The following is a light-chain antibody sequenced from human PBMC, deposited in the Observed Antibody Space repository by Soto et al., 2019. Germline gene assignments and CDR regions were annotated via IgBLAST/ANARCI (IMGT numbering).Light chain of an antibody. CDR2: GAS. CDR1: QSVSSN. J-gene: IGKJ1*01. CDR3: QQYNNWPPNT. Sequence: EIVMTQSPATLSVSPGERVTLSCRASQSVSSNLAWYQQKPGQAPRLLIYGASTRAPGIPASFGGSGSGTAFTLXXXRXXXXAXXVYYCQQYNNWPPNTFGQGTKVDIK. V-gene: IGKV3-15*01.